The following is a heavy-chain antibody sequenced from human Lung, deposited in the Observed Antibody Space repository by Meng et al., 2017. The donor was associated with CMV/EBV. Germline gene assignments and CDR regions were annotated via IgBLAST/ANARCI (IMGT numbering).Heavy chain of an antibody. CDR3: AREPGRGAFAV. CDR2: IYSDGIST. Sequence: GGSLRLSCAVSGINLNTYWMHWVRQVPGKGLVWLSRIYSDGISTRYADSVKGRFTISRDNTNNTLYLQMNGLRAEDTAVYYCAREPGRGAFAVWGQGTKVTVSS. D-gene: IGHD3-10*01. CDR1: GINLNTYW. V-gene: IGHV3-74*01. J-gene: IGHJ3*01.